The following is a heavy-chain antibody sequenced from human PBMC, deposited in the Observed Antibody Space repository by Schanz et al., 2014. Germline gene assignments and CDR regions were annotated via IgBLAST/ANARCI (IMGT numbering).Heavy chain of an antibody. D-gene: IGHD3-10*01. V-gene: IGHV3-23*01. Sequence: EVQLLESGGGLAQPGGSLRLACAASGFNFNTYAMSWVRQAPGKGLEWVSGLTEGGGGTYYTDAVKGRFTISRDSSMNTVYLQMNSLRSDDAAVYYCARAQGVIRLYYGVDVWGQGTTVTVSS. CDR3: ARAQGVIRLYYGVDV. CDR1: GFNFNTYA. J-gene: IGHJ6*02. CDR2: LTEGGGGT.